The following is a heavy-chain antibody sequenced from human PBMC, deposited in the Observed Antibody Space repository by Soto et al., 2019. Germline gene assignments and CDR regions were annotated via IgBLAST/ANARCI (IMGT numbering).Heavy chain of an antibody. CDR2: IYSGGST. CDR3: ARDTGDTWFDP. CDR1: GFTVSSNY. V-gene: IGHV3-53*01. J-gene: IGHJ5*02. D-gene: IGHD7-27*01. Sequence: GGSLRLSCAASGFTVSSNYMSWVRQAPGKGLEWVSVIYSGGSTYYADSVKGRFTISRDNSKNTLYLQMNSLRAEDTAVYYCARDTGDTWFDPWGQGTLVTASS.